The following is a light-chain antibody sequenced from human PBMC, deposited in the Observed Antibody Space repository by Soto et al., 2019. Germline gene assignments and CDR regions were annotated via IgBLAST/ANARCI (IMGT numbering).Light chain of an antibody. CDR1: QSISSY. CDR3: QQSYSTPRT. J-gene: IGKJ1*01. CDR2: AAS. Sequence: DIQMTQSPSSLSASVGDRVTITCRASQSISSYLNRYQQKPGKAPKLLIYAASSLQSGVPSRFSGSGSGTDFTLTISSLQPEDFATYHCQQSYSTPRTFGQGTKVEIK. V-gene: IGKV1-39*01.